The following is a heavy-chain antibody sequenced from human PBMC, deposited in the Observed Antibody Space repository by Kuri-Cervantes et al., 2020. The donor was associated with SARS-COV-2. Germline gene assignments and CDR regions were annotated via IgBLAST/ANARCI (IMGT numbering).Heavy chain of an antibody. CDR3: ARDSATGTRWGDLNGMDV. Sequence: ASVKVSCKASGYPFTNFGISWVRQAPGRGLEWMGWISTYSGDTIYPQKIQGRVTMTTDTSTSTAYMDLRGLRSDDTAVYYCARDSATGTRWGDLNGMDVCGQGTTVTVSS. D-gene: IGHD1-7*01. CDR1: GYPFTNFG. V-gene: IGHV1-18*01. CDR2: ISTYSGDT. J-gene: IGHJ6*02.